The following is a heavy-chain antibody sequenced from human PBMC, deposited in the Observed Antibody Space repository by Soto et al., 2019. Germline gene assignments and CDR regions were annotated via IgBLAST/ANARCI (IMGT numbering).Heavy chain of an antibody. Sequence: VQLQESGPGLVRPSETLSLTCTFSGGSISTYYWSWIRQPAGKGLEWIGRIYTSGSTNYNPSLKSRVTMSVDTSKNPFSLNLSSVTAADTAVYYCARSSAGYGTSWYYFDYWGQGTLVTVSS. V-gene: IGHV4-4*07. D-gene: IGHD6-13*01. CDR3: ARSSAGYGTSWYYFDY. CDR2: IYTSGST. J-gene: IGHJ4*02. CDR1: GGSISTYY.